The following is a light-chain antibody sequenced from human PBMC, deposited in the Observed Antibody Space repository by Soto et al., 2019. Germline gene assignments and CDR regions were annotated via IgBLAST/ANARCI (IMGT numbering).Light chain of an antibody. CDR2: VDS. V-gene: IGLV3-21*02. J-gene: IGLJ2*01. Sequence: SYELTQPPSVSVAPGQTATVTCGADNIGSKSVHWYQKKAGQAPLLVVFVDSDRPPGIPARFSAFNSGNTATLTISMVEDGDEADYYCRVWDISAEQVVFGGGTKLTVL. CDR3: RVWDISAEQVV. CDR1: NIGSKS.